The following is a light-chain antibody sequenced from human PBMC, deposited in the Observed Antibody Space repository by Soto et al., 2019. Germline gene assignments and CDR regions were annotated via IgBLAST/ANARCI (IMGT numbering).Light chain of an antibody. Sequence: QSALPQPTSASGSPGQSVAISCTGTSSDVGGYNYVSWYQQHPGQAPQLMIYEVNKRPSGVPDRFSGSKSGNTASLTVTGLQAEDEADDYCSSYAGSSNVFGTGTKHTVL. CDR1: SSDVGGYNY. J-gene: IGLJ1*01. CDR3: SSYAGSSNV. CDR2: EVN. V-gene: IGLV2-8*01.